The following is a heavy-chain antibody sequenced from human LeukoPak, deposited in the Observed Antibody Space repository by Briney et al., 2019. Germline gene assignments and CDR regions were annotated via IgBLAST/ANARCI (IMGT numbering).Heavy chain of an antibody. V-gene: IGHV1-46*01. CDR2: INPSGGST. Sequence: ASVKVSCKASGYTFTSYYMHWVRQAPGQGLEWMGIINPSGGSTSYAQKFQGRVTMTRNTSISTAYMELSSLRSEDTAVYYCARAGKLVATTWVYWGQGTLVTVSS. D-gene: IGHD5-12*01. CDR1: GYTFTSYY. CDR3: ARAGKLVATTWVY. J-gene: IGHJ4*02.